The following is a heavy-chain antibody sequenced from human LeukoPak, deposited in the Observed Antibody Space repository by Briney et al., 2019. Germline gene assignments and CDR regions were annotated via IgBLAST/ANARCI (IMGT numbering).Heavy chain of an antibody. CDR2: ISSGASTM. CDR3: ALLAVASDFDY. D-gene: IGHD6-19*01. CDR1: GFMFRSFE. J-gene: IGHJ4*02. V-gene: IGHV3-48*03. Sequence: GGSLRLSCAASGFMFRSFEMYWVRQAPGKGLEWVTYISSGASTMYYADSVKGRFTISRDDAKNSLFLQMNSLRAEDTAIYYCALLAVASDFDYWGQGTLVTVSS.